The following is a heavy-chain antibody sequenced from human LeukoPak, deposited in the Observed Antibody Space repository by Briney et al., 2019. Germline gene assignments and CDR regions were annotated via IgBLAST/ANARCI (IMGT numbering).Heavy chain of an antibody. D-gene: IGHD5-18*01. V-gene: IGHV3-53*05. CDR2: IYSGGST. CDR1: GFTVSSNY. CDR3: AKDPNGYSYGSPQDY. J-gene: IGHJ4*02. Sequence: PGGSLRLSCAASGFTVSSNYMSWVRQAPGKGLGWVSVIYSGGSTYYADSVKGRFTISRDNSKNTLHLQMNSLRAEDTAVYYCAKDPNGYSYGSPQDYWGQGTLVTVSS.